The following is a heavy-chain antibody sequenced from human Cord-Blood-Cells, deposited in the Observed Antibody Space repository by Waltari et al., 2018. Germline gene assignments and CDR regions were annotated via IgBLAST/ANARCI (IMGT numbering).Heavy chain of an antibody. CDR3: ARDLGDFWSGYYDY. J-gene: IGHJ4*02. CDR1: GFPFRSYA. CDR2: ISYDGSNK. D-gene: IGHD3-3*01. V-gene: IGHV3-30-3*01. Sequence: QVQLVESGGGVVQPGRSLSLSCAASGFPFRSYAMHWVRQAPGKGLEWVAVISYDGSNKYYADSVKGRFTISRDNSKNTLYLQMNSLRAEDTAVYYCARDLGDFWSGYYDYWGQGTLVTVSS.